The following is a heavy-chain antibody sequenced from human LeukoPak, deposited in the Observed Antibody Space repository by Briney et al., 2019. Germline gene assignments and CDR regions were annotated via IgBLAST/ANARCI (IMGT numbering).Heavy chain of an antibody. CDR2: ISYDGSNK. CDR3: ARVGYSSGWFPVDY. CDR1: GFTFSSYA. V-gene: IGHV3-30-3*01. J-gene: IGHJ4*02. Sequence: PGGSLRLSCAASGFTFSSYAMHWVRQAPGKGLEWAAVISYDGSNKYYADSVKGRFTISRDNSKNTLYLQMSSLRAEDTAVYYCARVGYSSGWFPVDYWGQGTLVTVSS. D-gene: IGHD6-19*01.